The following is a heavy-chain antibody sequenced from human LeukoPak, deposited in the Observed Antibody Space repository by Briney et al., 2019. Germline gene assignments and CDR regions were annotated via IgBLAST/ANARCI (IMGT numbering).Heavy chain of an antibody. CDR2: IYYSGST. V-gene: IGHV4-59*01. J-gene: IGHJ4*02. D-gene: IGHD2-15*01. CDR1: GGSISSYY. CDR3: ARVLRRYHFDY. Sequence: PSETLSLTCTVSGGSISSYYWSWIRQPPGKGLEWIGYIYYSGSTNCNPSLKSRVTISVDTSKNQFSLKLSSVTAADTAVYYCARVLRRYHFDYWGQGTLVTVSS.